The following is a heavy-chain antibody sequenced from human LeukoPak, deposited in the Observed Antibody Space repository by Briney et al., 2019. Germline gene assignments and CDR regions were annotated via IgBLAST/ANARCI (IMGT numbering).Heavy chain of an antibody. J-gene: IGHJ6*02. CDR1: CFTFSSYS. CDR3: ARVPTATYYYYYGMDV. Sequence: GGSLRLSCAASCFTFSSYSMNWVRQAPGKGLEWVSSISSSSSYIYYADSVKGRFTISRDNAKNSLYLQMNSLRAEDTAVYYCARVPTATYYYYYGMDVWGQGTTVTVSS. D-gene: IGHD2-21*02. CDR2: ISSSSSYI. V-gene: IGHV3-21*01.